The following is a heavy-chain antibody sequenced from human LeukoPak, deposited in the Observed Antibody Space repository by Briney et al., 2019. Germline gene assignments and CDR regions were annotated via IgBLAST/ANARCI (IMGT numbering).Heavy chain of an antibody. J-gene: IGHJ4*02. V-gene: IGHV3-23*01. D-gene: IGHD3-22*01. Sequence: GGSLRLSCAASGFTFSSYAMSWVRQAPGKGLEWVSAISGSGGSTYYADSVKGRFTISRDNSKNTLYLQMNSLRVEDTAVYYCVRSAFHAGSGNYYDYWGQGTLVTVSS. CDR1: GFTFSSYA. CDR2: ISGSGGST. CDR3: VRSAFHAGSGNYYDY.